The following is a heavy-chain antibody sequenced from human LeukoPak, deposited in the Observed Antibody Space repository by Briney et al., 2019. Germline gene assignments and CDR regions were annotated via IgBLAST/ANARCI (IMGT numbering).Heavy chain of an antibody. CDR2: IWYDGSNK. CDR3: AREESYGDYGLAN. J-gene: IGHJ4*02. Sequence: GRSLRLSCAASGFTFSSYGMHWVRQAPGKGLEWVAVIWYDGSNKYYADSVKGRFTISRDNSKNTLYPQMNSLRAEDTAVYYCAREESYGDYGLANWGQGTLVTVSS. CDR1: GFTFSSYG. D-gene: IGHD4-17*01. V-gene: IGHV3-33*01.